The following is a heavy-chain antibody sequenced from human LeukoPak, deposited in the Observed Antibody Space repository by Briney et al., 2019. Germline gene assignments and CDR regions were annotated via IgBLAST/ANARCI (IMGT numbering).Heavy chain of an antibody. V-gene: IGHV1-18*01. CDR3: ATDSSGYYDY. D-gene: IGHD3-22*01. J-gene: IGHJ4*02. Sequence: EASVKVSCKASGYTFPNYGISWVRQAPGQGLEWMGWISTYNGDTNYAQKLQGRVTMTTDTSTSTAYMELRSLRSDDTAVYYCATDSSGYYDYWGQGTLVTVSS. CDR2: ISTYNGDT. CDR1: GYTFPNYG.